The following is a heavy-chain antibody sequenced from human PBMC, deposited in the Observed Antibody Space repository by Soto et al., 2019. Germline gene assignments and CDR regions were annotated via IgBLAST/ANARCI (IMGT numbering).Heavy chain of an antibody. Sequence: QVQLQQWGAGLLKPSETLSLTCAVYGGSFSGYYWSWIRQPPGKGLEWIGEINHSGSTNYNPSLKSRVTISVDTSKNQFSLKLSSVTAADTAVYYCARVDGIAAAGTRVRWFDPWGQGTLVTVSS. CDR1: GGSFSGYY. D-gene: IGHD6-13*01. J-gene: IGHJ5*02. CDR3: ARVDGIAAAGTRVRWFDP. V-gene: IGHV4-34*01. CDR2: INHSGST.